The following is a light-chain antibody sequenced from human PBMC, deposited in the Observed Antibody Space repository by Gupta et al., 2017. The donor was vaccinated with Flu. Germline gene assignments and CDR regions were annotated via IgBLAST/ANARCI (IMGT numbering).Light chain of an antibody. J-gene: IGKJ1*01. CDR2: GAS. CDR1: QSVSSSY. V-gene: IGKV3-20*01. CDR3: QQYGSSPPWT. Sequence: TLSLSPGERATLSCRASQSVSSSYLAWYQQQPGQAPRLLIYGASSRATGIPDRFSGSGSGTDFTLTISRLEPEDFAVYYCQQYGSSPPWTFGQGTKVEIK.